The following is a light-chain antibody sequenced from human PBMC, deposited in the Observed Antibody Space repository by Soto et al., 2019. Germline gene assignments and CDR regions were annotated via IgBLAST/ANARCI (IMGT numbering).Light chain of an antibody. J-gene: IGKJ4*01. CDR1: QSVFYSSNNNNY. V-gene: IGKV4-1*01. CDR3: QQYYSSPLS. CDR2: WAS. Sequence: DIVMTQSPESLAVSLGERATINCKSSQSVFYSSNNNNYLAWYRQRPGQPPELLVYWASTRESGVPGRFSGSGSGTDFTLTINNLQAEDVATYYCQQYYSSPLSFGGGTKVEIK.